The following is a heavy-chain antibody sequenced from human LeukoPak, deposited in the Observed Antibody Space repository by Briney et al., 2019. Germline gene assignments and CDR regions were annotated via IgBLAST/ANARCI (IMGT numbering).Heavy chain of an antibody. CDR1: GFTFSSYG. D-gene: IGHD2-2*01. J-gene: IGHJ3*02. CDR3: AKVRSISCYDWNAFDI. Sequence: GRSLRLSCAASGFTFSSYGMHWVRQAPGKGLEWVAVISYDGSNKYYADSVKGRFTISRDNSKNTLYLQMNSPRAEDTAVYYCAKVRSISCYDWNAFDIWGQGTMVTVSS. V-gene: IGHV3-30*18. CDR2: ISYDGSNK.